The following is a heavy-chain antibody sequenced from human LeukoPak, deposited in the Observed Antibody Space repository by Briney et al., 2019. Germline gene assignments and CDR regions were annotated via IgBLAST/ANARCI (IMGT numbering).Heavy chain of an antibody. CDR2: IYSGGST. CDR3: ARDYNYYYMDV. J-gene: IGHJ6*03. Sequence: PGGSLRFSCAASGFTVSSNYMIWVRQAPGQGLEWVSIIYSGGSTYYADSVKGRFTISRDNSKKTLYLQMNSLRAEDTAVYYCARDYNYYYMDVWGKGTTVTVSS. CDR1: GFTVSSNY. V-gene: IGHV3-53*05.